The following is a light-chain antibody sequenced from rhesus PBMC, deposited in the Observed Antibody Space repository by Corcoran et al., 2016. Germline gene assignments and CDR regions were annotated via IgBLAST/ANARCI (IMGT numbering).Light chain of an antibody. CDR3: SSYASSSAYI. J-gene: IGLJ1*01. CDR2: EVS. Sequence: QAALTQSPSVSGSPGQSVTISCTGTSNYIGDYNRVSWYQQHPGKAPKLLIYEVSKRPSGVSDRVSGSKSGNTASLTISGLQAEDEANYYCSSYASSSAYIFGAGTRLTVL. V-gene: IGLV2-13*02. CDR1: SNYIGDYNR.